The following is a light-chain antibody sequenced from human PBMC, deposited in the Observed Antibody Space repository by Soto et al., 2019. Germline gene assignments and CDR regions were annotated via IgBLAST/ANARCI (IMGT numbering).Light chain of an antibody. CDR1: SSNIGRNT. V-gene: IGLV1-44*01. CDR3: AAWDDNLNAVV. CDR2: SNN. Sequence: QSVLTQPPSASGTPGQRVTISCSGSSSNIGRNTVNWYQQLPGTAPKVLIYSNNQRPSGVPDRLSGSKSGTSASLAISGLQSEDEAAYYCAAWDDNLNAVVFGGGTKLTVL. J-gene: IGLJ2*01.